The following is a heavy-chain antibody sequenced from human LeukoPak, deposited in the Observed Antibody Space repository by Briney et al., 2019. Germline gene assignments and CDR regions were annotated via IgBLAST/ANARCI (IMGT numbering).Heavy chain of an antibody. Sequence: PGGSLRLSCAASGFTFSSYWMSWVRQAPGKGLEWVANIKQDGSEKYYVDSVKGRFTISRDNAKNSLYLQMNSLRAEDTAVYYCARRGTLRYYYDSSAPSHFDYWGQGTLVTVSS. V-gene: IGHV3-7*01. J-gene: IGHJ4*02. CDR1: GFTFSSYW. CDR3: ARRGTLRYYYDSSAPSHFDY. D-gene: IGHD3-22*01. CDR2: IKQDGSEK.